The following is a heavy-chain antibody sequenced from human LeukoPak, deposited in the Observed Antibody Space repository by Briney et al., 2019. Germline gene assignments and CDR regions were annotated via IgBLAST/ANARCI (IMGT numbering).Heavy chain of an antibody. V-gene: IGHV3-30*18. CDR3: AKDEAYQTLSPYYYGMDV. CDR2: ISYDGSNK. Sequence: GGSLRLSCAASGFSLKTYNMNWVRQAPGKGLEWVAVISYDGSNKYYADSVKGRITISRDNSKNTLYLQMNSLRAEDTAVYYCAKDEAYQTLSPYYYGMDVWGQGTTVTVSS. D-gene: IGHD2-2*01. J-gene: IGHJ6*02. CDR1: GFSLKTYN.